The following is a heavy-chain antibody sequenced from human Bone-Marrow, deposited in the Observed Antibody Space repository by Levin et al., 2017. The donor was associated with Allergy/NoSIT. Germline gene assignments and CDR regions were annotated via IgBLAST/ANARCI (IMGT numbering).Heavy chain of an antibody. V-gene: IGHV4-31*03. J-gene: IGHJ4*02. Sequence: SSETLSLTCNLSGGSIRTGGYHWSWVRQHPGTGLEWIGYIYYSGSTYYNPSLKSRLTISIDTSKNQFSLRLTSVTAADTAVYYCAREDGYGFDHWGQGTRVTVAS. D-gene: IGHD5-24*01. CDR1: GGSIRTGGYH. CDR2: IYYSGST. CDR3: AREDGYGFDH.